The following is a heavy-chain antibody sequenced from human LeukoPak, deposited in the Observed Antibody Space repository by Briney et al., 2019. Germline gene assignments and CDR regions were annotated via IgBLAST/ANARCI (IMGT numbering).Heavy chain of an antibody. CDR1: GYTFTSYG. CDR2: ISAYNGNT. J-gene: IGHJ4*02. Sequence: ASVKVSCKASGYTFTSYGIIWVRQAPGQGLEWMGWISAYNGNTNYAQKLQGRVTMTTDTSTSTAYMELRSLRSDDTAVYYCARDPSEIAVTGMFDYWGQGTLVTVSS. D-gene: IGHD6-19*01. CDR3: ARDPSEIAVTGMFDY. V-gene: IGHV1-18*01.